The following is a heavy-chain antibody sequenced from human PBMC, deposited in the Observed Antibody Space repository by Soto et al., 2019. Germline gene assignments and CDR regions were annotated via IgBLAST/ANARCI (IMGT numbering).Heavy chain of an antibody. J-gene: IGHJ4*02. D-gene: IGHD2-15*01. Sequence: SETLSLTCTVSGGSVSSGSYYWSWIRQPPGKGLEWIGYIYYSGSTNYNPSLKSRVTISVDTSKNQFSLKLTSVTAADTAVYYCARINGGSPDFWGQGTLVTVSS. V-gene: IGHV4-61*01. CDR2: IYYSGST. CDR1: GGSVSSGSYY. CDR3: ARINGGSPDF.